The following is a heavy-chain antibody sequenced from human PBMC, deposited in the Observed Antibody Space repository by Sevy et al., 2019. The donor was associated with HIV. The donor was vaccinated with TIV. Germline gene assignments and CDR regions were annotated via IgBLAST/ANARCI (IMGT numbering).Heavy chain of an antibody. CDR2: IYYSGST. D-gene: IGHD1-26*01. CDR1: GGSITSSSYY. J-gene: IGHJ4*02. CDR3: ARHSAYSGTYQKFYFDY. Sequence: SENLSLTCSVSGGSITSSSYYWGWIRQPPGKGLEWIGSIYYSGSTHYNPSLKSRVTISIDTSKNQFSLKVSSVTAADTAMYYTARHSAYSGTYQKFYFDYWGQGTLVTVSS. V-gene: IGHV4-39*01.